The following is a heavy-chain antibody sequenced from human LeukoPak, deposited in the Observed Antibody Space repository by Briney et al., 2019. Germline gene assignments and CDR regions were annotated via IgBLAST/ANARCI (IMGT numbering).Heavy chain of an antibody. CDR3: ARGPPDWYFDL. CDR2: IYHSGST. CDR1: GGSISSGGYS. V-gene: IGHV4-30-2*01. Sequence: PSQTLSLTCAVSGGSISSGGYSWSWIRQPPEKGLEWIGYIYHSGSTYYNPSLKSRVTISVDRSKNQFSLKLSSVTAADTAVYYCARGPPDWYFDLWGRGTLVTVSS. J-gene: IGHJ2*01.